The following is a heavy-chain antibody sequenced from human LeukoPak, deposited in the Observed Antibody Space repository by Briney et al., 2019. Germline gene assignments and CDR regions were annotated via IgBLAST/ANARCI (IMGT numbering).Heavy chain of an antibody. V-gene: IGHV4-39*07. CDR3: ARDQYYDVSTYYEIDY. D-gene: IGHD3-22*01. CDR1: GGSISTITYY. Sequence: SETLSLTCTVSGGSISTITYYWGWIRQPPGKGLEWIGSASYSGNTYYNPSLKSRVTILVDTSKNQFSLKMTSVTAADTAVYYCARDQYYDVSTYYEIDYWGQGTLVTVSS. J-gene: IGHJ4*02. CDR2: ASYSGNT.